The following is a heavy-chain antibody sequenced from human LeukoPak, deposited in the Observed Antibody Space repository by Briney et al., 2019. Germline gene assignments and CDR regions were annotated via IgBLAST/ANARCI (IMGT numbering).Heavy chain of an antibody. CDR2: INPNSGGT. J-gene: IGHJ3*02. D-gene: IGHD6-6*01. V-gene: IGHV1-2*02. CDR1: GYTSTGYY. CDR3: AGNLIAARPSPLDAFNI. Sequence: GASVKVSCKASGYTSTGYYMHWVRQAPGQGLEWMGWINPNSGGTNYAQKFQGRVTMTRDTSISTAYMELSRLRSDDTAVYYCAGNLIAARPSPLDAFNIWGQGTMVTVSS.